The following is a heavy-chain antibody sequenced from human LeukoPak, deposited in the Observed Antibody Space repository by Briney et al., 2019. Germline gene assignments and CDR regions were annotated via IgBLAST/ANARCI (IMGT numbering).Heavy chain of an antibody. J-gene: IGHJ4*02. Sequence: GGSLRLSCAASGFTFSSYWMHWVRQAAGKGLVWVSRINSDGSSTSYADSVKGRFTISRDNAKNTLYLQMNSLRADVTAVYYCARGDSSDNFDCWGQGTLVTVSS. CDR1: GFTFSSYW. CDR3: ARGDSSDNFDC. CDR2: INSDGSST. D-gene: IGHD6-19*01. V-gene: IGHV3-74*01.